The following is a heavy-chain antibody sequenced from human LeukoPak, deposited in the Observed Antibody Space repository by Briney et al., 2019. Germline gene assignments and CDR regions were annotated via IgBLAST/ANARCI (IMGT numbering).Heavy chain of an antibody. CDR1: GITFSSYT. Sequence: PGESLRLSCAASGITFSSYTMNWVRQAPGKGLEWVSSISTSSSYIYYADSVKGRFTISRDNAKNSLYLQMNSQRAEDTAVYYCARRYGDYVGSFEYWGQGTLVTVSS. CDR2: ISTSSSYI. J-gene: IGHJ4*02. CDR3: ARRYGDYVGSFEY. D-gene: IGHD4-17*01. V-gene: IGHV3-21*01.